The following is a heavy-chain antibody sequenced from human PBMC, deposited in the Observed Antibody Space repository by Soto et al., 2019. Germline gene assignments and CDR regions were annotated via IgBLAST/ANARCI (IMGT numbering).Heavy chain of an antibody. J-gene: IGHJ5*02. CDR1: GFSLSTSAVG. D-gene: IGHD3-22*01. CDR2: IYWDDDK. CDR3: ALQYDSSGFYYWHWFDP. V-gene: IGHV2-5*02. Sequence: QITLKESGPTLVKPTQPLTLTCTFSGFSLSTSAVGVGWIRQPPGKALEWLALIYWDDDKRYSPSLNSRITITKDTSKNQGVLTRTNMDPVDTATYYCALQYDSSGFYYWHWFDPWGQGTLVTVSS.